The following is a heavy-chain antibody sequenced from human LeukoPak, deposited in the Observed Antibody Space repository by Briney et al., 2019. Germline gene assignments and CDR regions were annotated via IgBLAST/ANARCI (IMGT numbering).Heavy chain of an antibody. CDR1: GGSISSGSYY. CDR2: IYYSGST. D-gene: IGHD5-18*01. CDR3: ARELHQEAMSRRAFDI. J-gene: IGHJ3*02. V-gene: IGHV4-61*01. Sequence: SETLSLTCTVSGGSISSGSYYWSRIRQPPGKGLEWIGYIYYSGSTNYNPSLKSRVTISVDTSKNQFSLKLSSVTAADTAVYYCARELHQEAMSRRAFDIWGRGTMVTVSS.